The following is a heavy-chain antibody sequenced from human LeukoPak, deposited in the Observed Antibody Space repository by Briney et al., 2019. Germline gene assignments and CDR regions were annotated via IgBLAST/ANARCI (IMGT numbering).Heavy chain of an antibody. V-gene: IGHV3-48*01. CDR2: ISHDSAIT. Sequence: ETPSLTCTVSGGSISSSSYLWGWIRQPPGKGLEWISYISHDSAITYYADSVRGRFTISRDNAKNSLYLQMHSLRAEDTAVYYCVRDNPRCCGVVPANIDDFWGQGTLVTVSS. CDR3: VRDNPRCCGVVPANIDDF. J-gene: IGHJ4*02. CDR1: GGSISSSSYL. D-gene: IGHD2-15*01.